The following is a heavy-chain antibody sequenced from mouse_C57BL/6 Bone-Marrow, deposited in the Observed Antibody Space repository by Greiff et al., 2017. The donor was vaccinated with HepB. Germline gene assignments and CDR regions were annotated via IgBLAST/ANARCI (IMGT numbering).Heavy chain of an antibody. CDR3: ARCPYYYGSSSYWYFDV. CDR1: GYTFTSYG. CDR2: IYPRSGNT. J-gene: IGHJ1*03. Sequence: VKVVESGAELARPGASVKLSCKASGYTFTSYGISWVKQRTGQGLEWIGEIYPRSGNTYYNEKFKGKATLTADKSSSTAYMELRSLTSEDSAVYFCARCPYYYGSSSYWYFDVWGTGTTVTVSS. D-gene: IGHD1-1*01. V-gene: IGHV1-81*01.